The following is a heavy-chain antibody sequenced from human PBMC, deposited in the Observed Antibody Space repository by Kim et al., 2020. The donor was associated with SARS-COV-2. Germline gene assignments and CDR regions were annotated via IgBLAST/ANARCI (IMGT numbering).Heavy chain of an antibody. V-gene: IGHV3-11*06. D-gene: IGHD2-8*02. CDR3: ARGRVGYCTGDSCSDAFDV. Sequence: TGRFTISRDNFKNSVYLQMNSLRAEDTAVYYCARGRVGYCTGDSCSDAFDVWGQGTLVTVSS. J-gene: IGHJ3*01.